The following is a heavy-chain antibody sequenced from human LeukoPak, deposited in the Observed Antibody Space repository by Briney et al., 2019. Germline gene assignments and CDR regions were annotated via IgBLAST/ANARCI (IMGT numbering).Heavy chain of an antibody. CDR3: ARDRPFWN. CDR2: IKLDENTA. V-gene: IGHV3-74*01. CDR1: GLTSTNYW. D-gene: IGHD3-3*01. Sequence: SGGSLRLSCAASGLTSTNYWMHWVRQVPGKGLVWVSRIKLDENTAYYADFVKGRFTISRDDARTTVYLQMNSLRAEDSAVYYCARDRPFWNWGQGTLVTVSS. J-gene: IGHJ4*02.